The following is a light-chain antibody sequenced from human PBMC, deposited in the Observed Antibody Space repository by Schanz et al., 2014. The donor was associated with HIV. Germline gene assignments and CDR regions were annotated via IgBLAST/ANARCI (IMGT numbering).Light chain of an antibody. CDR2: SAS. V-gene: IGKV3-20*01. Sequence: EIVLTQSPVILSLSPGERATLSCRASQTVSSNSLGWYQQKRGQVPRLLIYSASKRATGIPVRFSGTGSGTDFTLTISSLQPEDFATYYCQHYDDLPYAFGQGTRVEIK. CDR3: QHYDDLPYA. CDR1: QTVSSNS. J-gene: IGKJ5*01.